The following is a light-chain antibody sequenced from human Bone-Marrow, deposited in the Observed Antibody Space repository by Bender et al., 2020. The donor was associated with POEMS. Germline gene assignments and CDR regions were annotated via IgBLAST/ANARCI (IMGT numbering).Light chain of an antibody. CDR1: SSDVGGYNY. V-gene: IGLV2-14*01. CDR2: DVS. CDR3: SSYTGSNTWV. J-gene: IGLJ3*02. Sequence: QSALTQPASVSGSPGQSITISCTGTSSDVGGYNYVSWYQQHPGKAPKLMIYDVSNRPSGVSERFSGSKSGNTASLTISGLQAEDEGDYYCSSYTGSNTWVFGGGTKLTVL.